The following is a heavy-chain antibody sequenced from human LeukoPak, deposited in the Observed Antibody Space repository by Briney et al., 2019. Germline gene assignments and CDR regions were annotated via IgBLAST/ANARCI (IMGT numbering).Heavy chain of an antibody. D-gene: IGHD6-13*01. J-gene: IGHJ4*02. Sequence: ASVKVSCKVSGYTLTELSMHWVRQAPGKGLEWMGGFDPEDGETIYAQKFQGRVTMTEDTSTDTAYMGLSSLRSEDTAVYYCATGVRTLSWPRWGYFDYWGQGTLATVSS. CDR2: FDPEDGET. V-gene: IGHV1-24*01. CDR1: GYTLTELS. CDR3: ATGVRTLSWPRWGYFDY.